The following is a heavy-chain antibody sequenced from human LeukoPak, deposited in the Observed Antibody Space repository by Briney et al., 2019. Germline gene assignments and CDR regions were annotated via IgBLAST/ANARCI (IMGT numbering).Heavy chain of an antibody. D-gene: IGHD1-26*01. Sequence: SETLSLTCTVPGGSISSYYWSWIRQPPGKGLEWIGYIYNSGSANYNPSLKSRVTISEDTSKNQFSLKLSSVTAADTAVYYCVRGRERYYYYGMDVWGQGTTVTVSS. CDR3: VRGRERYYYYGMDV. V-gene: IGHV4-59*01. J-gene: IGHJ6*02. CDR2: IYNSGSA. CDR1: GGSISSYY.